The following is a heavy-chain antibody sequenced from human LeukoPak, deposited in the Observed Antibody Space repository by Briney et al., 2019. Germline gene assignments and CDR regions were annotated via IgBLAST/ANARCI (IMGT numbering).Heavy chain of an antibody. CDR1: GYTFTSYY. CDR2: INPSGGST. CDR3: ARQLITMIVVDAFDI. V-gene: IGHV1-46*01. D-gene: IGHD3-22*01. J-gene: IGHJ3*02. Sequence: ASVKVSCKASGYTFTSYYMHWVRQAPGQGLEWMGIINPSGGSTSYAQKFQCRVTMTRDTSTSTVYMELSSLRSEDTAVYYCARQLITMIVVDAFDIWGQGTMVTVSS.